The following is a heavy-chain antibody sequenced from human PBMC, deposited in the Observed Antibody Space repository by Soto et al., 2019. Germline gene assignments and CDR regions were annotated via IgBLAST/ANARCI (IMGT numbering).Heavy chain of an antibody. CDR2: IFHSGAT. J-gene: IGHJ4*02. Sequence: PSETLSLTCTVSGGSISSGNYYWSWIRQHPGKGLEWIGYIFHSGATYYNPSLKSRVTISVDTSKNQFSLNVTSVTAADTARYYCARSPPGDSAMVYDYWGQGTLVTAPQ. V-gene: IGHV4-31*03. D-gene: IGHD5-18*01. CDR1: GGSISSGNYY. CDR3: ARSPPGDSAMVYDY.